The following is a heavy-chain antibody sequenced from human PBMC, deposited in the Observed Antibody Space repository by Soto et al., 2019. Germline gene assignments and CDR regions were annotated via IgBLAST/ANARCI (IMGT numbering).Heavy chain of an antibody. CDR1: AGTFTNYA. CDR2: IIPISGVG. V-gene: IGHV1-69*01. D-gene: IGHD3-10*01. J-gene: IGHJ4*02. CDR3: ASGRFYESANYYPGAFFDS. Sequence: DLVQSGAEVKKPGCSVKISCKTSAGTFTNYAFSWVRQPPGQGLEWMGGIIPISGVGTYAPRYQDKVTLTADAPSNTGYLELTDLRSEDTGMFYSASGRFYESANYYPGAFFDSWGQGTLLTVSS.